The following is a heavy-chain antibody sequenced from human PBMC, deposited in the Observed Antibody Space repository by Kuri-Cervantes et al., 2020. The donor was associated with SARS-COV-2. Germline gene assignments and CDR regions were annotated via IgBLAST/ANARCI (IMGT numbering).Heavy chain of an antibody. D-gene: IGHD2-2*01. CDR1: GGSFSGYY. J-gene: IGHJ5*02. CDR2: INHSGST. Sequence: SETLSLTCAVYGGSFSGYYWSWIRQPPGKGLEWIGEINHSGSTNYNPSLKSRVTISVDTSKNQFSLKLSSVTAADTAVYYCAGGGMVPAAFDPWGQGTLVTVSS. CDR3: AGGGMVPAAFDP. V-gene: IGHV4-34*01.